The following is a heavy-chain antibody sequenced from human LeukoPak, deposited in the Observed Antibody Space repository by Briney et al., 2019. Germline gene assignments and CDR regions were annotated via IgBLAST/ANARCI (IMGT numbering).Heavy chain of an antibody. CDR1: GFTFDHYG. CDR2: INWNGGST. J-gene: IGHJ4*02. CDR3: ARVRNWDFWSGFDY. V-gene: IGHV3-20*04. Sequence: GGSLRLSCAASGFTFDHYGMSWVRQAPGMGLEWVSDINWNGGSTGYADSVKGRFTISRDNAKNSLYLQMNSLRAEDPALYYCARVRNWDFWSGFDYGGQATLVTVSS. D-gene: IGHD3-3*01.